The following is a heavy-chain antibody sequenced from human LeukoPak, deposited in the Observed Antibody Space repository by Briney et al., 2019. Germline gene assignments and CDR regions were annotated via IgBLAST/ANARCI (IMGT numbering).Heavy chain of an antibody. CDR3: KWERSVYYGMDV. J-gene: IGHJ6*02. D-gene: IGHD1-26*01. CDR1: GLKFSDAW. V-gene: IGHV3-15*01. CDR2: IKHGGTV. Sequence: PGGSLRLSCVVSGLKFSDAWVTWVRQAPGKGLEWVGRIKHGGTVDYAAPVNGRFTISRDDSKNTVYLQINSLKIEDTAVYYCKWERSVYYGMDVWGQGTTVTVSS.